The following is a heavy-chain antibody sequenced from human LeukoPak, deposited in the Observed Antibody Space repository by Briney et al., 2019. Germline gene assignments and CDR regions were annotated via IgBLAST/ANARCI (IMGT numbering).Heavy chain of an antibody. V-gene: IGHV4-34*01. Sequence: SGTLSLTCAVYGGSFSGYYWSWIRQPPGKGLEWIGEINHSGSTNYNPSLKSRVTISVDTSKNQFSLKLSSVTAADTAVYYCARGPTTPLGATTDYWGQGTLVTVSS. CDR2: INHSGST. CDR3: ARGPTTPLGATTDY. CDR1: GGSFSGYY. D-gene: IGHD1-26*01. J-gene: IGHJ4*02.